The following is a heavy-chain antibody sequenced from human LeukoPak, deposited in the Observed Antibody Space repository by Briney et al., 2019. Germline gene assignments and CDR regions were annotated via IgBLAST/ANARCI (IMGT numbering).Heavy chain of an antibody. CDR1: GYTFTSYY. CDR2: INPSGGST. Sequence: GESLKISCKASGYTFTSYYMHWVRQAPGQGLEWMGIINPSGGSTSYAQKFQGRVTMTRDTSTSTVYMELSSLRSEDTAVYYCASTYSGSYFDYWGQGTLVTVSS. J-gene: IGHJ4*02. D-gene: IGHD1-26*01. V-gene: IGHV1-46*01. CDR3: ASTYSGSYFDY.